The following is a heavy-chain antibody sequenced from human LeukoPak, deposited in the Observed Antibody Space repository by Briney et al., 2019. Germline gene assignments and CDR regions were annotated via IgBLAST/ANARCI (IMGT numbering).Heavy chain of an antibody. D-gene: IGHD6-19*01. V-gene: IGHV3-66*01. CDR1: GFTDSENY. Sequence: GGSLRLSCAASGFTDSENYMSWVRQAPGKGLEWVSIVYSGGTTYYADPVKGRFTISRDNSKNTLYLQMRSLRAEDTAVYYCVRDRWPGLGDFWGQGTTVTVSS. J-gene: IGHJ6*02. CDR2: VYSGGTT. CDR3: VRDRWPGLGDF.